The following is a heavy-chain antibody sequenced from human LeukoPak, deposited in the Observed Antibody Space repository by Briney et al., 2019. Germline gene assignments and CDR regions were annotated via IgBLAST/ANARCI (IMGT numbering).Heavy chain of an antibody. CDR2: INHSGST. D-gene: IGHD5-18*01. V-gene: IGHV4-34*01. CDR3: ASSWGVDTAMVTVFY. CDR1: GGSFSGYY. J-gene: IGHJ4*02. Sequence: SETLSLTCAVYGGSFSGYYWSWIRQPPGKGLDWIGEINHSGSTNYNPSLKSRVTISADTSKNQFSLKLSSVTAADTAVYYCASSWGVDTAMVTVFYWGQGTLVTVSS.